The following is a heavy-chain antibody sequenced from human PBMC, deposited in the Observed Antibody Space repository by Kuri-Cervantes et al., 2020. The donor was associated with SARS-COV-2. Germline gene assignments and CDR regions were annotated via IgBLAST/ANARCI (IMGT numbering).Heavy chain of an antibody. CDR3: ARRGAVAGTVPFFDY. CDR1: GGSISSSGYY. V-gene: IGHV4-39*01. J-gene: IGHJ4*02. D-gene: IGHD6-19*01. CDR2: IYYSGST. Sequence: SETLSLTCTASGGSISSSGYYWGWIRQPPGKGLVWIGSIYYSGSTYYNPVLKSRVTISVDTSKNQFSLKLSSVTAADTAVYYCARRGAVAGTVPFFDYWGQGTLVTVSS.